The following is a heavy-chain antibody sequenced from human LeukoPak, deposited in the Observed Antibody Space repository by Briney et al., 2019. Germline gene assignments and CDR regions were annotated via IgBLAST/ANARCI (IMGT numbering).Heavy chain of an antibody. CDR2: IYSSGTI. CDR3: ARVPGEHYFDY. Sequence: GGSLRLSCAASGFTFSSYSMSWVRQAPGKGLEWVSVIYSSGTIYYADSVKGRFTISRDNSKNTLYLQMNSLRAEDTAVYYCARVPGEHYFDYWGQGTLVTVSS. V-gene: IGHV3-53*01. J-gene: IGHJ4*02. CDR1: GFTFSSYS. D-gene: IGHD3-10*01.